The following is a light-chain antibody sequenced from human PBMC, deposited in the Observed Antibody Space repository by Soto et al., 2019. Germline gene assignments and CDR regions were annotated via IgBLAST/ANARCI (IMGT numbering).Light chain of an antibody. CDR1: QSISSY. CDR3: QQSYRTPFT. Sequence: DIQMTQSPSSLSASLGDRVTITCRASQSISSYLNWYQQKPGKAPKLLIYAASSLQSGVPSRFSGSGSGTDFTLTISSLQPEDFATYYYQQSYRTPFTFGPGTKVDIK. CDR2: AAS. V-gene: IGKV1-39*01. J-gene: IGKJ3*01.